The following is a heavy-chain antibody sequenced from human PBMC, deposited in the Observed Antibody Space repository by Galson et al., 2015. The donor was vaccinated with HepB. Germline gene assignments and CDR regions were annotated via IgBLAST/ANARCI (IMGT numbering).Heavy chain of an antibody. J-gene: IGHJ4*02. CDR2: ISSSSSYI. D-gene: IGHD6-13*01. CDR1: GFTFSSYS. V-gene: IGHV3-21*01. CDR3: ASRSSWTHTRTGPESNNY. Sequence: SLRLSCAASGFTFSSYSMNWVRQAPGKGLEWVSSISSSSSYIYYADSVKGRFTISRDNAKNSLYLQMNSLRAEDTAVYYCASRSSWTHTRTGPESNNYWGQGTLVTVSS.